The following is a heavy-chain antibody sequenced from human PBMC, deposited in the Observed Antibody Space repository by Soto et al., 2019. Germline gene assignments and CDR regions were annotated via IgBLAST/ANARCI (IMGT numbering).Heavy chain of an antibody. V-gene: IGHV3-9*02. Sequence: EVQLAESGGGLVQPGRSLRLSCTASEFTSDDHGIHWVRQPPGKGLEWVSVSIWNSAYTDYADSVKGRFTVSRDNAKNFLYLQMNSLRVEDTALYFCVRDIEAGGAGYWGPGTLVTGSS. CDR2: SIWNSAYT. CDR1: EFTSDDHG. D-gene: IGHD3-16*01. J-gene: IGHJ4*02. CDR3: VRDIEAGGAGY.